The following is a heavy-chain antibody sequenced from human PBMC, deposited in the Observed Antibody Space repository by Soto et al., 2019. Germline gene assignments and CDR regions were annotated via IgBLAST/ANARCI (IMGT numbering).Heavy chain of an antibody. D-gene: IGHD2-2*01. Sequence: SVKVSCKASGGTFSSYAISWVRQAPGQGLEWMGGIIPIFGTANYAQKFQGRVTITADESTSTAYMELSSLRSEDTAVYYCASRFDIVVVPAAPERDYYYYGMDVWGQGTTVTVSS. CDR2: IIPIFGTA. CDR3: ASRFDIVVVPAAPERDYYYYGMDV. V-gene: IGHV1-69*13. J-gene: IGHJ6*02. CDR1: GGTFSSYA.